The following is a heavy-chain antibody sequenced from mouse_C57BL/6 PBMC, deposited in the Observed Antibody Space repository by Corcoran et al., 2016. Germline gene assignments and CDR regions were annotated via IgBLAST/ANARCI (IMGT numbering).Heavy chain of an antibody. CDR1: GYTFTDYY. V-gene: IGHV1-19*01. CDR3: ARNYYGNLTTFDY. Sequence: EVQLQQSGPVLVKPGASVKMSCKASGYTFTDYYMNWVKQSHGKSLEWIGVINPYNGGTSYNQKFKGKATLTVDKSSSTAYMELNSLTSEDSAVYYCARNYYGNLTTFDYWGQGTTLTVSS. J-gene: IGHJ2*01. D-gene: IGHD2-1*01. CDR2: INPYNGGT.